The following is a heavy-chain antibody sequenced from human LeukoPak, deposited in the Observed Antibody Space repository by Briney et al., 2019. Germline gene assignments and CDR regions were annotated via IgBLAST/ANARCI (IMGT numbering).Heavy chain of an antibody. Sequence: GGSLRLSCAASGFTFSSYAMSWVRQAPGKGLEWVSAISGSGGSTYYADSVKGRFTISRDNSKNSLYLQMNSLRAEDTAVYYCARDLRRNYYDSSGYYSCGYWGQGTLVTVSS. CDR3: ARDLRRNYYDSSGYYSCGY. CDR1: GFTFSSYA. V-gene: IGHV3-23*01. D-gene: IGHD3-22*01. CDR2: ISGSGGST. J-gene: IGHJ4*02.